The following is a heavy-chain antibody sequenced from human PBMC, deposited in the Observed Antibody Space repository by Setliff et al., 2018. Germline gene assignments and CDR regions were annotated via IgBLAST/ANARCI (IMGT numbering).Heavy chain of an antibody. CDR1: GYIFTDYG. J-gene: IGHJ3*01. Sequence: AASVKVSCKASGYIFTDYGVTWVRQAPGQGLEWIGWSSVNVNTNHVEKVQGRVSRTTDTSTTTAYMELTNWKSDDTAVYYCARFGGRWLVTIPGGFDLWGQGTMVTVSS. CDR2: SSVNVNT. D-gene: IGHD6-19*01. CDR3: ARFGGRWLVTIPGGFDL. V-gene: IGHV1-18*01.